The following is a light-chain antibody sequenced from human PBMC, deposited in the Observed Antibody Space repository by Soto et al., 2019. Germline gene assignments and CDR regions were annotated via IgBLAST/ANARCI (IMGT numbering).Light chain of an antibody. CDR3: QQYDSFSVT. V-gene: IGKV1-5*01. J-gene: IGKJ5*01. Sequence: DIQMTQSPSSLSESAGDRVTITCRASQGISTYLNWYQQKPGRAPKLLIYDSSSLESGVPSRFSGSGSGTEFRLTISTMQPDDFATYYCQQYDSFSVTFGQGTRLEIK. CDR1: QGISTY. CDR2: DSS.